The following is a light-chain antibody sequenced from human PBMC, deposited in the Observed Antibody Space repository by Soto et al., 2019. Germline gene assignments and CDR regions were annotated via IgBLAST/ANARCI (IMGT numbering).Light chain of an antibody. CDR3: QQYGISQIT. J-gene: IGKJ5*01. Sequence: EIVMTQYPATLSVSPGERATLSCRASQSVSSNLAWYQQKPGQAPRLLIYGASSRATGIPDRFSGSGSGTDFSLTISRLEPEDFAVYYCQQYGISQITFGQRTRLEIK. CDR2: GAS. V-gene: IGKV3-20*01. CDR1: QSVSSN.